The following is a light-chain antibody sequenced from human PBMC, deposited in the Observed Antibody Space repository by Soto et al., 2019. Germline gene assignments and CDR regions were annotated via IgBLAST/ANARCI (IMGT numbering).Light chain of an antibody. CDR1: SSDVGLYDY. CDR2: EVS. J-gene: IGLJ1*01. Sequence: QSALTQPASVSGSPGQSITISCTGTSSDVGLYDYVSWYQQHPGKAPKLMIFEVSNRPSGVSNRFSGSKSGNTASLTISGLQAEDEADYYCCSYTTSDTYVFVTATKLTVL. V-gene: IGLV2-14*01. CDR3: CSYTTSDTYV.